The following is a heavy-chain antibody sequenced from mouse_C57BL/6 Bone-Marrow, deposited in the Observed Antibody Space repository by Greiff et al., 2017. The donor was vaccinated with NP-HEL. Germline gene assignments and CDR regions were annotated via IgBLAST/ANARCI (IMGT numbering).Heavy chain of an antibody. CDR3: ARPVRWYFDV. CDR1: GYTFTSYA. V-gene: IGHV1-81*01. D-gene: IGHD2-14*01. Sequence: QVQLQQSGAELARPGASVKLSCKASGYTFTSYAISWVKQRTGQGLEWIGEIYPRSGNTYYNEKFKGKATLTADKSSSTAYMELRSLTSEDSAVYFCARPVRWYFDVWGTGTTVTVSS. CDR2: IYPRSGNT. J-gene: IGHJ1*03.